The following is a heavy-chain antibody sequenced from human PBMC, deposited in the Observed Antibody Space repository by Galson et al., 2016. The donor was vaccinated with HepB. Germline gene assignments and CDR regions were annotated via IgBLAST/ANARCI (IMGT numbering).Heavy chain of an antibody. Sequence: SLRLSCAASGFTFSNYWMHWVRQAPGKGLVWVSRINSEGSSTSYADFVKGRFTISRDNAQNTLYLQMNSLRAEDTAVYYCARGNYCGMDVWGQGTTVTVSS. CDR2: INSEGSST. J-gene: IGHJ6*02. CDR3: ARGNYCGMDV. CDR1: GFTFSNYW. V-gene: IGHV3-74*01.